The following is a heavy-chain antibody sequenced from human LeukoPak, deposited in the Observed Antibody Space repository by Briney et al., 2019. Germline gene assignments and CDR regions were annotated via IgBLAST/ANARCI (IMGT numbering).Heavy chain of an antibody. V-gene: IGHV3-23*01. CDR3: TTDRGIAARPIFDS. D-gene: IGHD6-6*01. CDR1: GFTFSSYA. CDR2: ISGSGGST. J-gene: IGHJ4*02. Sequence: PGGSLRLSCAASGFTFSSYAMSWVRQAPGKGLEWVSAISGSGGSTYYADSVKGRFTISRDNSKNTLYMQMNSLKSEDTAVYYCTTDRGIAARPIFDSWGQGTLVTVSS.